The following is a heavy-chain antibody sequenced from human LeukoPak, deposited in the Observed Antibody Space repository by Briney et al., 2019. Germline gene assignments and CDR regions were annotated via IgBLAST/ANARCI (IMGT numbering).Heavy chain of an antibody. D-gene: IGHD5-12*01. CDR2: ISSSSYI. V-gene: IGHV3-21*01. J-gene: IGHJ3*02. Sequence: GGSLRLSCAASGFTFGSYSMNWVRQAPGKGLEWVSSISSSSYIYYADSVKGRFTISRDNAKNSLYLQMNSLRAEDTAVYYCAREQQRGPYTGYAFDIWGQGTMVTVSS. CDR1: GFTFGSYS. CDR3: AREQQRGPYTGYAFDI.